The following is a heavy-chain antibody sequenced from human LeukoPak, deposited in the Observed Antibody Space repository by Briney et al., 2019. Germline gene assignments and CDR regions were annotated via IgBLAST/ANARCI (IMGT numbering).Heavy chain of an antibody. Sequence: GGSMRLSCAASGFTFSSYWMSWVRQAPGKGLEWVANIKQDGSEKYYVDSVKGRFTISRDNAKNSLYLQMNSQRAEDTAVYYCASEREYCSSTSCHYYFDYWGQGTLVTVSS. CDR1: GFTFSSYW. J-gene: IGHJ4*02. CDR3: ASEREYCSSTSCHYYFDY. V-gene: IGHV3-7*01. D-gene: IGHD2-2*01. CDR2: IKQDGSEK.